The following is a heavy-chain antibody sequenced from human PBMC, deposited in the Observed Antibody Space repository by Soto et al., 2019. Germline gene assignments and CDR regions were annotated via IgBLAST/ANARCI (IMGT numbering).Heavy chain of an antibody. Sequence: QVQLVESGGGVVQPGRSLRLSCAASGFTFSSYGMHWVRQAPGKGLEWVAVISYDGSNKYYADSVKGRFTISRDNSKNTLYLKMNSLRAEDTAVYYCAKCVPVDTAMKFDYYYGMDVWGQGTTVTVSS. V-gene: IGHV3-30*18. CDR3: AKCVPVDTAMKFDYYYGMDV. CDR2: ISYDGSNK. CDR1: GFTFSSYG. D-gene: IGHD5-18*01. J-gene: IGHJ6*02.